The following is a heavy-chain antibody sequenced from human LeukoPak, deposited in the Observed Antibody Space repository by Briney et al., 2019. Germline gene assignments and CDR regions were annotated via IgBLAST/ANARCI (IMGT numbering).Heavy chain of an antibody. CDR3: ARDTPGSPVR. Sequence: GGSLRLSCAASGFTYSRYWMSWVRQAPGKGLEWVANIKQDGSEKYYVDSVKGRFTISRDNAKNSLYLQMNSLRAEDTAVYYCARDTPGSPVRWGQGTLVTVSS. D-gene: IGHD2-15*01. J-gene: IGHJ4*02. V-gene: IGHV3-7*01. CDR1: GFTYSRYW. CDR2: IKQDGSEK.